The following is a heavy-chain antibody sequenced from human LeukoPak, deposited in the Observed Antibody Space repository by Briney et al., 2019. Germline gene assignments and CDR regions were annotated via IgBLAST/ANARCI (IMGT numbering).Heavy chain of an antibody. CDR2: MNPNSGNT. D-gene: IGHD3-10*01. J-gene: IGHJ5*02. CDR3: ARGYYSLWFGETWFDP. Sequence: GASVKVSCKASGYTFTSYDINWVRQATGQGLEWMGWMNPNSGNTDYAQKFQGRVAMTRNTSISTAYMELSSLRSEDTAVYYCARGYYSLWFGETWFDPWGQGTLVTVSS. CDR1: GYTFTSYD. V-gene: IGHV1-8*01.